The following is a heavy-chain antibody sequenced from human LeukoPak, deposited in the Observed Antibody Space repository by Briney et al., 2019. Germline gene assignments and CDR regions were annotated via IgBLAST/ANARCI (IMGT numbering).Heavy chain of an antibody. J-gene: IGHJ3*01. CDR3: ARDHVKLGSSFHPFDAFDV. V-gene: IGHV7-4-1*02. D-gene: IGHD2-2*01. CDR1: GYTFTNYA. CDR2: INTNTGNP. Sequence: ASVKVSCKASGYTFTNYAMNWVRQAPGQGLEWMGWINTNTGNPTYAQGFTGRFVFSLDTSVSTAYLQISSLKAEDSAVYYCARDHVKLGSSFHPFDAFDVWGQGTLITVSS.